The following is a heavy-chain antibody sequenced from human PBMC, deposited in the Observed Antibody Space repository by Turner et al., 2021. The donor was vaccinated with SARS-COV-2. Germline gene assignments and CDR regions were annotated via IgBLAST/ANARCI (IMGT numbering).Heavy chain of an antibody. CDR3: ARDSGARDYDFWSGYYPTKGMDV. D-gene: IGHD3-3*01. V-gene: IGHV3-21*01. J-gene: IGHJ6*02. CDR1: GFPFSSYT. Sequence: EVRLVESGGGLVQPGGSLSISWSASGFPFSSYTMNWVRQDRDKGRYVVSSISSSSSFINSADSVKGRFTISRDNAKNALYLQMNSLRAEDTAVYYCARDSGARDYDFWSGYYPTKGMDVWGQGTTVTVSS. CDR2: ISSSSSFI.